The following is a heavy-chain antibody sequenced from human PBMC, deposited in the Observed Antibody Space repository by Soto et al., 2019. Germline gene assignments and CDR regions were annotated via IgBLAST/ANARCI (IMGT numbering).Heavy chain of an antibody. D-gene: IGHD3-10*01. V-gene: IGHV3-23*01. CDR2: ISGSGGST. Sequence: GGSLRLSCAASGFTFSSYSMGWVRQAPGRGLVWVSAISGSGGSTYYADSVKGRFTISRDNSKNTLYLQMNSLRAEDTAVYYCARVRIGNYGEFDYWGQGTLVTVSS. CDR3: ARVRIGNYGEFDY. J-gene: IGHJ4*02. CDR1: GFTFSSYS.